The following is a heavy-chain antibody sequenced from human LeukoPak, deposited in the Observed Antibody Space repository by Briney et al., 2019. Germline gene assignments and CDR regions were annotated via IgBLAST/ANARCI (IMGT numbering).Heavy chain of an antibody. D-gene: IGHD2-15*01. CDR1: GDSISSGGHY. V-gene: IGHV4-39*02. J-gene: IGHJ4*02. CDR2: IYYSGST. CDR3: ARLVCGGGSCPAEFDY. Sequence: KASETLSLTCIVSGDSISSGGHYWGWIRQPPGKGLEWIGSIYYSGSTYYNPSLNSRVTMFIDMSKNHFSLKMSSVTATDTAVYYCARLVCGGGSCPAEFDYWGQGTLVTVSS.